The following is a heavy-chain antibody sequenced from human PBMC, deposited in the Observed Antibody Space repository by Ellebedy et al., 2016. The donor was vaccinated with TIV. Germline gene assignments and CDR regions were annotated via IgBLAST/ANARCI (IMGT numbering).Heavy chain of an antibody. CDR1: GFIFSDYA. CDR2: IAWDSGNR. CDR3: ANLVAATKRNYFDA. V-gene: IGHV3-9*01. J-gene: IGHJ4*02. D-gene: IGHD6-19*01. Sequence: GGSLRLSCAASGFIFSDYAMHWVRQAPGKGPEWVSGIAWDSGNRGYAESVRGRFIISRDNAKNSLSLQMNNLRPEDTALYYCANLVAATKRNYFDAWGQGTLVTVSS.